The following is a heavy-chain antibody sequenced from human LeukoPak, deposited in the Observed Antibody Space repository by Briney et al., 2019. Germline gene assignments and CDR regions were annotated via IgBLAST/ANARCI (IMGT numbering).Heavy chain of an antibody. CDR2: IKKDGSEK. V-gene: IGHV3-7*01. CDR1: GFTFSGYW. D-gene: IGHD5-18*01. Sequence: GGSLRLSCAASGFTFSGYWMSWVRQAPGKGLEWVANIKKDGSEKYYVGSVKGRFTISRDNAKTSLYLQMNSLRAEDTAVYYCARDLSGVTGYTYGRGIDYWGQGTLVTVSS. J-gene: IGHJ4*02. CDR3: ARDLSGVTGYTYGRGIDY.